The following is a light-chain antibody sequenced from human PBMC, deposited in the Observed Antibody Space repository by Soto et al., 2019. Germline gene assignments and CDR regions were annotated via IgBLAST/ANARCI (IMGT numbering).Light chain of an antibody. J-gene: IGKJ2*01. Sequence: IVMTQTPLSSPVTLGQPASISCRSSQSLLDSDGDTYLRWLQQRPGQPPRLLIYKTSSRFSGVPDRFSGSGAGPDFNLQLSSVEVEDVGVYYCMQDTQFPHTFGQGTKLEI. CDR3: MQDTQFPHT. CDR1: QSLLDSDGDTY. CDR2: KTS. V-gene: IGKV2-24*01.